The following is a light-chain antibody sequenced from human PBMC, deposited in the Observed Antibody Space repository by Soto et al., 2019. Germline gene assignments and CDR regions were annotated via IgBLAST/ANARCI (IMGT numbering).Light chain of an antibody. V-gene: IGKV3-20*01. Sequence: EIVLTQSPATLSLSPGERATPSCRASQSVSSYLAWYQQKPGQAPRLLIYGASTRATGIPDRFSGSESGTDFTLTISRLEPEDFVVYYCQQYGSSPFTFGQGTRLEI. CDR1: QSVSSY. CDR2: GAS. J-gene: IGKJ5*01. CDR3: QQYGSSPFT.